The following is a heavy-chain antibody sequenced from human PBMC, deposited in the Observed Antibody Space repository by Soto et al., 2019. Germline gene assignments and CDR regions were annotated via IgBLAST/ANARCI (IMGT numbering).Heavy chain of an antibody. CDR2: INTVNGDT. V-gene: IGHV1-3*05. Sequence: QVHLVQSGAEEKKPGASVKVSCKASGYTFTNYAIHWVRQAPGQRLEWMGWINTVNGDTIYSEKLQGRVTITRDTSATTAYMELSRLISADTAVYYCARDLRGTVWYDYWGQGTLVTVSS. D-gene: IGHD6-19*01. J-gene: IGHJ4*02. CDR1: GYTFTNYA. CDR3: ARDLRGTVWYDY.